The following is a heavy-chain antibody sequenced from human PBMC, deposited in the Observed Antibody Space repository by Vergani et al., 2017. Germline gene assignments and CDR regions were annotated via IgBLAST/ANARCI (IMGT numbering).Heavy chain of an antibody. Sequence: QIQLVQSRSEMVKPGASVKVSCQASGYSFTNYAFTWVRQAPGQGLEWMGWISPTTGDTIYAEKFQGRVTMTTDTSTSTAYMELRSLRSDDTAVYYCARERIAAAGYYYYYYGMDVWGQGP. D-gene: IGHD6-13*01. CDR1: GYSFTNYA. J-gene: IGHJ6*02. CDR2: ISPTTGDT. V-gene: IGHV1-18*01. CDR3: ARERIAAAGYYYYYYGMDV.